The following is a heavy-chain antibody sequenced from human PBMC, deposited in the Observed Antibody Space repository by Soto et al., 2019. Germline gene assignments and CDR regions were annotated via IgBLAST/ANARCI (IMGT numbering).Heavy chain of an antibody. CDR3: ARDDYYDYVWGSYRYGPYDY. D-gene: IGHD3-16*02. J-gene: IGHJ4*02. V-gene: IGHV3-30-3*01. CDR2: ISYDGSNK. Sequence: GGSLRLSCAASGFTFSSYAMHWVRQAPGKGLEWVAVISYDGSNKYYADSVKGRFTISRDNSKNTLYLQMNSLRAEDTAVYYCARDDYYDYVWGSYRYGPYDYWGQGTLVTVSS. CDR1: GFTFSSYA.